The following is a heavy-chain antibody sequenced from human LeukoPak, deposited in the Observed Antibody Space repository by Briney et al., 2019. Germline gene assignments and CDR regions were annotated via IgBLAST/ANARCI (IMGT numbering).Heavy chain of an antibody. CDR3: ARTLLGRHFDY. J-gene: IGHJ4*02. Sequence: SETLSLTCTVSGGSISSYYWSWIRQPPGKGLEWIGYIHYSGSTNYNPSLKSRVTTSVDTSKNQFSLKLSSVTAADTAVYYCARTLLGRHFDYWGQGTLVTVSS. CDR1: GGSISSYY. D-gene: IGHD1-26*01. CDR2: IHYSGST. V-gene: IGHV4-59*01.